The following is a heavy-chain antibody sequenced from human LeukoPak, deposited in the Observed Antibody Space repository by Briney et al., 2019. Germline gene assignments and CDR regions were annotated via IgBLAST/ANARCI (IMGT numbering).Heavy chain of an antibody. CDR3: AKGDRFGTTGTMDV. CDR2: ISGSGDST. J-gene: IGHJ6*02. Sequence: GGSLRLSCAASGFTFSSYAMSWVRQAPGKGLEWVSAISGSGDSTYYADSVKGRITISRDNSKNTLYLQMNSLRAADTAVYYCAKGDRFGTTGTMDVWGQGTTVTVSS. D-gene: IGHD1-1*01. V-gene: IGHV3-23*01. CDR1: GFTFSSYA.